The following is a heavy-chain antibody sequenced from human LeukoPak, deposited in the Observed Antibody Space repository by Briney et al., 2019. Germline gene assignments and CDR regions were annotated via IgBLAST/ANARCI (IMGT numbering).Heavy chain of an antibody. J-gene: IGHJ6*03. CDR3: ASHTGYGSGRGSVFPYYYYMDV. CDR2: INPNSGGT. V-gene: IGHV1-2*02. Sequence: GASVKVSCKASGYTFTGYYMHWVRQAPGQGLEWMGWINPNSGGTNYAQKFQGRVTMTRDTSISTAYMELSRLRSDDTAVYYCASHTGYGSGRGSVFPYYYYMDVWGKGTTVTVSS. CDR1: GYTFTGYY. D-gene: IGHD3-10*01.